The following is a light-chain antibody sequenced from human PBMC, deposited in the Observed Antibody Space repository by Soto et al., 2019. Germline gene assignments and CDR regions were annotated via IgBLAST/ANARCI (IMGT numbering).Light chain of an antibody. V-gene: IGLV2-14*01. Sequence: QSALTQPASVSGSPGQSITISCTGTSSDVGVYNYVSWYQQHPGKAPKLLIYGNSNRPSGVPDRFSGSKSGTSASLAITGLQAEDEADYYCQSYDSSLSGSVFGGGTKLTVL. CDR2: GNS. J-gene: IGLJ3*02. CDR1: SSDVGVYNY. CDR3: QSYDSSLSGSV.